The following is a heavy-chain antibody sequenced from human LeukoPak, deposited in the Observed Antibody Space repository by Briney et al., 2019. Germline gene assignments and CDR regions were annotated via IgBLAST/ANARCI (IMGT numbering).Heavy chain of an antibody. CDR1: GFTFTNYG. V-gene: IGHV1-18*01. CDR3: ARSRSITGTTDY. CDR2: ISAYNGNT. Sequence: ASVKVSCKASGFTFTNYGFTWVRQAPGQGLEWMGWISAYNGNTKYAQKLQGRVTMTTDTSTSTAYMELRSLRSDDTAVYYCARSRSITGTTDYWGQGTLVTVSS. D-gene: IGHD1-7*01. J-gene: IGHJ4*02.